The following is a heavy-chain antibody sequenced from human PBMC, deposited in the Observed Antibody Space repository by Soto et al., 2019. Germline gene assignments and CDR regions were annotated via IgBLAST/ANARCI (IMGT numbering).Heavy chain of an antibody. CDR1: GFTFSDSA. CDR2: IRNKGNNYAT. D-gene: IGHD2-21*01. Sequence: GGSLRLSCAASGFTFSDSAMHWVRQASGKGLEWVGRIRNKGNNYATAYTASVKGRFTISRDDSKNTVYLQMNSLKIDDTAVYYCTSRRDWTGVDRLDYSGLGTLVNVSS. CDR3: TSRRDWTGVDRLDY. J-gene: IGHJ4*01. V-gene: IGHV3-73*01.